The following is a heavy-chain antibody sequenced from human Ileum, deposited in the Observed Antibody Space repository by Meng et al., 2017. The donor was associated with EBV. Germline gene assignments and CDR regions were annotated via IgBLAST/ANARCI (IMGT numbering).Heavy chain of an antibody. Sequence: QVQRVQSGAEVKKPGASVKVSCKASGYTFTSYAMHWVRQAPGQRLEWMGWINAGNGNTKYSQKFQGRVTITRDTSASTAYMELSSLRSEDTAVYYCARDYDILTGYYNVMGWFDPWGQGTLVTVSS. CDR1: GYTFTSYA. V-gene: IGHV1-3*01. J-gene: IGHJ5*02. D-gene: IGHD3-9*01. CDR3: ARDYDILTGYYNVMGWFDP. CDR2: INAGNGNT.